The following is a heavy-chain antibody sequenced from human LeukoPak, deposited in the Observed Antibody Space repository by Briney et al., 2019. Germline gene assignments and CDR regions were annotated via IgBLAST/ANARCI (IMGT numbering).Heavy chain of an antibody. D-gene: IGHD1-1*01. CDR2: ISAYNGNT. CDR3: ARAKTLEPSPSNAFDI. V-gene: IGHV1-18*01. J-gene: IGHJ3*02. CDR1: GYTFTSYG. Sequence: GASVKVSCKASGYTFTSYGISWVRQAPGQGLEWMGWISAYNGNTKYAQKFQGRVTMTTVTSTSTAYMELRSLTLDDTALYYCARAKTLEPSPSNAFDIWGQGTMVTVSS.